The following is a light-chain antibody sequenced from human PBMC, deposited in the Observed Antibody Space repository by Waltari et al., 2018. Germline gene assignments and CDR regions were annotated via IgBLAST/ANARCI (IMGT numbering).Light chain of an antibody. J-gene: IGKJ1*01. Sequence: EIVLTQSPGILSLSPGERATLSCRASQSVSRAVAWYQQKPGQAPRLFIYGASNRATGIPDRVSGGGSGTDFSLIISRLEPEYFAVYYCQHYVRLPATFGQGTKVEIK. V-gene: IGKV3-20*01. CDR1: QSVSRAV. CDR2: GAS. CDR3: QHYVRLPAT.